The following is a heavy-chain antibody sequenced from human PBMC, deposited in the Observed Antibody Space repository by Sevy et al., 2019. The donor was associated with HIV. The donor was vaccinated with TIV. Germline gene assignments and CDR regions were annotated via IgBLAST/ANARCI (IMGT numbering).Heavy chain of an antibody. CDR1: GGSISSYY. Sequence: SETLSLTCTVSGGSISSYYWSWIRQPPGKGLEWIGYIYYSGSTNYNPPLKSRVTISVDTSKNQFSLKLSSVTAADTAVYYCARDTGSGSGSYPNWFDPWGQGTLVTVSS. V-gene: IGHV4-59*01. CDR2: IYYSGST. CDR3: ARDTGSGSGSYPNWFDP. J-gene: IGHJ5*02. D-gene: IGHD3-10*01.